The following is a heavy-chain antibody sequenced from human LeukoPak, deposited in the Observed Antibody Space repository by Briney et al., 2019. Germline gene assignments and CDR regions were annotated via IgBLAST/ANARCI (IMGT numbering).Heavy chain of an antibody. CDR2: SDPEDGER. V-gene: IGHV1-24*01. CDR3: VTGFTTMAVDYFDY. CDR1: GKTLSDLS. D-gene: IGHD5-18*01. J-gene: IGHJ4*02. Sequence: ASVKVSCKVSGKTLSDLSIHWLRQPPGKGLEWLGGSDPEDGERNYAQMFQGRVTMTEDTSIDTAYMELSSLRSEDTAVYYCVTGFTTMAVDYFDYWGQGTLVTVST.